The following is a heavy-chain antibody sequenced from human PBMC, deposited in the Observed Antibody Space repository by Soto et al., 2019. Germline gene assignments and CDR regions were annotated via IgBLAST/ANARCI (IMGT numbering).Heavy chain of an antibody. CDR2: ISYDGSNK. V-gene: IGHV3-30*18. J-gene: IGHJ4*02. CDR1: GFTFSSYG. Sequence: QMQLVESGGGVVQPGRSLRLSCAASGFTFSSYGMHWVRQAPGKGLEWVAVISYDGSNKYYADSVKGRFTISRDNSKNTLYLQMNSLRAEDTAVYYCAKDPSSGSYVNYWGQGTLVTVSS. CDR3: AKDPSSGSYVNY. D-gene: IGHD1-26*01.